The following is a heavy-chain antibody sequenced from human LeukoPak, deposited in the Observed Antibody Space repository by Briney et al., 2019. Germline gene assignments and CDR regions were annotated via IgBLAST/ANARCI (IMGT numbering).Heavy chain of an antibody. CDR3: ASNDYDYVWGSYRPLYYFDY. J-gene: IGHJ4*02. CDR2: IRNKDYGGTT. V-gene: IGHV3-49*04. CDR1: GFTFGDYA. Sequence: PGGSLRLSCTASGFTFGDYAMSWVRQAPGKGLEWVGFIRNKDYGGTTEYAASVKGRFAISRDDSNSIAYLQMNSLRAEDTAVYYCASNDYDYVWGSYRPLYYFDYWGQGTLVTVSS. D-gene: IGHD3-16*02.